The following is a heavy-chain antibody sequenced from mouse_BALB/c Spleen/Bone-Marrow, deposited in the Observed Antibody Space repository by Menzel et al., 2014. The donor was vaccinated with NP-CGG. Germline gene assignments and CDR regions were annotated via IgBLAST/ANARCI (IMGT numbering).Heavy chain of an antibody. D-gene: IGHD2-1*01. J-gene: IGHJ4*01. CDR3: ARPYGNYYLDY. CDR1: GYTFTSYW. Sequence: VQLQQSGAELAKPGASVEMSCKASGYTFTSYWMHWVKQRPGQGLEWIGYINPSTGYTEYNQKFKDKATLTADKSSSTAYMQLSRLTSEDSAVYYCARPYGNYYLDYWGQGTSVTVSS. CDR2: INPSTGYT. V-gene: IGHV1-7*01.